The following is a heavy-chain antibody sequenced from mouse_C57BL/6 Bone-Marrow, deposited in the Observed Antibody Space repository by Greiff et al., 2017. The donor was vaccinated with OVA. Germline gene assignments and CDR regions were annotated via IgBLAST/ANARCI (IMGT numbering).Heavy chain of an antibody. CDR2: ISSGSSTI. J-gene: IGHJ2*01. V-gene: IGHV5-17*01. Sequence: EVQRVESGGGLVKPGGSLKLSCAASGFTFSDYGMHWVRQAPEQGLEWVAYISSGSSTIYYADTVKGRFTIARDNAKNTLFLQITSLRSEDTAMYYCARLTGTIDYWGQGTTLTVSS. D-gene: IGHD4-1*01. CDR3: ARLTGTIDY. CDR1: GFTFSDYG.